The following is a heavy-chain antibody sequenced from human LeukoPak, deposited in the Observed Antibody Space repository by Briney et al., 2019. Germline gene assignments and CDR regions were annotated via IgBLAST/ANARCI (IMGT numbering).Heavy chain of an antibody. CDR1: GYSFTIYW. CDR2: IYPGDSDT. D-gene: IGHD5-18*01. Sequence: GESLNISFTGSGYSFTIYWIGWVRQMPGKGLEWMGIIYPGDSDTRYSPSFQGQVTISADKSISTAYLQWSSLKASDTAMYYCARHKPGGYSYGSDAFDIWGQGTMVTVSS. CDR3: ARHKPGGYSYGSDAFDI. J-gene: IGHJ3*02. V-gene: IGHV5-51*01.